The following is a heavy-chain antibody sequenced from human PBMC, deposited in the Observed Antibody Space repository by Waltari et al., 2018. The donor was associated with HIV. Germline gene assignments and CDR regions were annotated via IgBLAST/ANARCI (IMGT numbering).Heavy chain of an antibody. V-gene: IGHV5-51*01. D-gene: IGHD4-17*01. Sequence: EEKLVQSGAEVKEPGESLKISCKSLGNNFAGYWVGWVRQMPGKGLGRMGVIYPGDSDAVYSPSFQGRVIMSTDSSISTVYLQWSSLRASDTAMYYCARRKGDYRTAFDIWGQGTMVTASS. J-gene: IGHJ3*02. CDR2: IYPGDSDA. CDR3: ARRKGDYRTAFDI. CDR1: GNNFAGYW.